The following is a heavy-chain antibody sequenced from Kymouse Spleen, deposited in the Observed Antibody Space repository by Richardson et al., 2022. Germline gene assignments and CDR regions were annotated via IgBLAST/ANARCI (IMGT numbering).Heavy chain of an antibody. D-gene: IGHD6-13*01. CDR1: GGSISSGGYY. CDR2: IYYSGST. CDR3: ARDGIAAAGTPYYYYYYGMDV. J-gene: IGHJ6*02. Sequence: QVQLQESGPGLVKPSQTLSLTCTVSGGSISSGGYYWSWIRQHPGKGLEWIGYIYYSGSTYYNPSLKSRVTISVDTSKNQFSLKLSSVTAADTAVYYCARDGIAAAGTPYYYYYYGMDVWGQGTTVTVSS. V-gene: IGHV4-31*03.